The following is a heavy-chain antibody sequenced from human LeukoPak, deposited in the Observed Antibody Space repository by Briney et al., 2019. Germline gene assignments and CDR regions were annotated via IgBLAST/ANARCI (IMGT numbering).Heavy chain of an antibody. D-gene: IGHD3-22*01. V-gene: IGHV4-59*08. Sequence: PSETLSLTCTVPGGSISSYYWSWIRQPPGKGLEWIGYIYYSGSTNYNPSLKSRVTISVDTSKNQFSLKLSSVTAADTAVYYCARSPPSTRKWLPFDYWGQGTLVTVSS. CDR1: GGSISSYY. CDR2: IYYSGST. CDR3: ARSPPSTRKWLPFDY. J-gene: IGHJ4*02.